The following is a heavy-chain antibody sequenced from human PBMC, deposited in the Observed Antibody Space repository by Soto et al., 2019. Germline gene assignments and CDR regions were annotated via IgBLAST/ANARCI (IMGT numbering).Heavy chain of an antibody. Sequence: QVQLVESGGGVVQPGKSLRLSCVASGFSFRSYAMHWVRQAPGQGLEWVAFTSYDGSKKDYAASVKGRFTVSTGNFGNILYLEMNSLRPEDTAVYYCAKEGQAHCSGGSCFSGWFDAWGHGTQVTVSS. CDR2: TSYDGSKK. D-gene: IGHD2-15*01. J-gene: IGHJ5*01. V-gene: IGHV3-30*18. CDR1: GFSFRSYA. CDR3: AKEGQAHCSGGSCFSGWFDA.